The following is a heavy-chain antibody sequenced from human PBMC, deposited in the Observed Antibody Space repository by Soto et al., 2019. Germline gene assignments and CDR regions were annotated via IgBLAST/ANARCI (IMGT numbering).Heavy chain of an antibody. CDR2: ISGSGGST. Sequence: GGSLRLSCAASGFTFSSYAMSWVRQAPGKGLEWVSAISGSGGSTYYADSVKGRFTISRDNSKNTLYLQMNSLRAEDTAVYYCAKGRYCSSTSCYSQGRGGRVYYFDYWGQGTLVTVSS. CDR3: AKGRYCSSTSCYSQGRGGRVYYFDY. D-gene: IGHD2-2*01. CDR1: GFTFSSYA. V-gene: IGHV3-23*01. J-gene: IGHJ4*02.